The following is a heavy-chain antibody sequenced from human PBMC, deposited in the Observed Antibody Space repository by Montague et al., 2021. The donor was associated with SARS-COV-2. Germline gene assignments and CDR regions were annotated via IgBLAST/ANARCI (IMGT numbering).Heavy chain of an antibody. D-gene: IGHD1-14*01. CDR3: ARATEWRGYYYYYYMDV. CDR1: GDSVSSNSAA. V-gene: IGHV6-1*01. J-gene: IGHJ6*03. Sequence: CAISGDSVSSNSAAWNWIRQSPSRGLEWLGRTYYRSRWFNDYAVSIRSRITINPDTSKNQFSLQLNSVTPEDTAVYCCARATEWRGYYYYYYMDVWGKGTTATVSS. CDR2: TYYRSRWFN.